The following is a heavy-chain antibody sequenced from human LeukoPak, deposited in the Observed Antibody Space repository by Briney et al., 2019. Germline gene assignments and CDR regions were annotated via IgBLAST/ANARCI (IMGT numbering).Heavy chain of an antibody. CDR2: IYYSGST. CDR3: ARRGISNWFDP. D-gene: IGHD1-20*01. V-gene: IGHV4-59*08. CDR1: GGSISIYY. Sequence: SETLSLTCTVSGGSISIYYWSWIRQPPGKGLEWIGYIYYSGSTNYNPSLKSRVTISVDTSKNQFSLKLSSVTAADTAVYYCARRGISNWFDPWGQGTLVTVSS. J-gene: IGHJ5*02.